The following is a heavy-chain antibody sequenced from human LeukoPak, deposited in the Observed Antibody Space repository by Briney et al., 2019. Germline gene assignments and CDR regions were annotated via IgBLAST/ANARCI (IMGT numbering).Heavy chain of an antibody. V-gene: IGHV4-4*02. CDR1: GGSLSSSTW. J-gene: IGHJ4*02. CDR3: ASKGSEGYRYFDC. Sequence: SGTLSLTCAVSGGSLSSSTWWSWVRQPPGKGLEWIGEIHHSGSTNNNPSLKRRVTISVDKTRKKFSLKKCSVTAADTAVYYCASKGSEGYRYFDCWGQGTLVTVSS. CDR2: IHHSGST. D-gene: IGHD5-18*01.